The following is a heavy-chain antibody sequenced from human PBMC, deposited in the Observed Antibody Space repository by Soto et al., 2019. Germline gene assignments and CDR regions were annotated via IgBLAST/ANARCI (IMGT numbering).Heavy chain of an antibody. CDR2: IFSNDEK. V-gene: IGHV2-26*01. Sequence: SGPTLVNPTETLTLTWTVSGLSGNNGILGVSGIRQPPGKALEWLAHIFSNDEKSYSTSLKSRLTISKDNSRSQVVLTMTNVDPVDSGTYYCALIKDCSRTDCYLASFDPWGQGTLVTVSS. CDR3: ALIKDCSRTDCYLASFDP. CDR1: GLSGNNGILG. J-gene: IGHJ5*02. D-gene: IGHD2-2*01.